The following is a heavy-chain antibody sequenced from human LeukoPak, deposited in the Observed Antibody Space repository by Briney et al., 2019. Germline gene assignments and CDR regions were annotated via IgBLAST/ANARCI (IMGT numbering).Heavy chain of an antibody. V-gene: IGHV4-4*07. CDR2: IYTSGST. CDR3: ARENYVWGSYRTDYFDY. CDR1: GGSISSYY. J-gene: IGHJ4*02. Sequence: KASETLSLTCTVSGGSISSYYWSWIRQPAGKGLEWIGRIYTSGSTNYNPSLKSRVTISVDTSKNQFSLKLSSVTAADTAVYYCARENYVWGSYRTDYFDYWGQGTLVTVSS. D-gene: IGHD3-16*02.